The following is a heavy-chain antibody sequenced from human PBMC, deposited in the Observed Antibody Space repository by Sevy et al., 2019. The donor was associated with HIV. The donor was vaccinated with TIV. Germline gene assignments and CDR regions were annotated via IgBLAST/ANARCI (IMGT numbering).Heavy chain of an antibody. Sequence: GGSLRLSCAASGFALSNYYAMHWVRQAPGKGLEWVANIKQDGSEKYYVDSVKGRFTISRDNAKNSLYLQMNSLRAEDTAVYYCAREGGSGYYYPFDYWGQGTLVTVSS. CDR3: AREGGSGYYYPFDY. V-gene: IGHV3-7*01. J-gene: IGHJ4*02. D-gene: IGHD3-22*01. CDR2: IKQDGSEK. CDR1: GFALSNYY.